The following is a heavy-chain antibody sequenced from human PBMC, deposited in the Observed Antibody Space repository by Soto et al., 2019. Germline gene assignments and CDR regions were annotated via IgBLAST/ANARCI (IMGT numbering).Heavy chain of an antibody. CDR3: ARHGYYYDSSGSYDAFDI. D-gene: IGHD3-22*01. Sequence: SETLSLTCTVSGGSISSGGYYWSWIRQHPGKGLEWIGYIYYSGSTYYNPSLKSRVTISVDTSKNQFSLKLSSVTAADTAVYYCARHGYYYDSSGSYDAFDIWGQGTMVTVSS. J-gene: IGHJ3*02. V-gene: IGHV4-31*03. CDR1: GGSISSGGYY. CDR2: IYYSGST.